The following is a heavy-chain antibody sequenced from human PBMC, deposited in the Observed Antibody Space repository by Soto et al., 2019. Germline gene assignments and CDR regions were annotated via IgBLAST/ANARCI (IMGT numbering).Heavy chain of an antibody. CDR2: INPKTAAT. CDR1: GYSFSDYF. Sequence: VQLVQSGAEVKKSGASGKVSCKPSGYSFSDYFIQWVRQAPGQGLEWVAWINPKTAATNYAKKFQGRVSLTWDTSATTAYMELTRLRPDDTAVYYCARNKCGLNYYNGMDVWGQGTTVIVSS. CDR3: ARNKCGLNYYNGMDV. V-gene: IGHV1-2*02. J-gene: IGHJ6*02. D-gene: IGHD2-21*01.